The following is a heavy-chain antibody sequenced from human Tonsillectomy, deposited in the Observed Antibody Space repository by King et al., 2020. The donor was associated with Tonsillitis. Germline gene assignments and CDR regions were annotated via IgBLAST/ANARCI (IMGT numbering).Heavy chain of an antibody. CDR3: ATPGTDSSGYQYFDY. V-gene: IGHV1-18*01. Sequence: LQLVQSGAEVKKPGASVKVSCKASGYTFNSFGITWVRQAPGQGLEWMGWINAYNGNTNYAQKLQDRVTLTTDTSTSTAYMELRSLRSDDTAVYYCATPGTDSSGYQYFDYWGQGTLVTVSS. J-gene: IGHJ4*02. CDR2: INAYNGNT. CDR1: GYTFNSFG. D-gene: IGHD3-22*01.